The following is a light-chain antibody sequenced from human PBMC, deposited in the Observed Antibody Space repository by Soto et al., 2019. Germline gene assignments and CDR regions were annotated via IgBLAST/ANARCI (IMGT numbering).Light chain of an antibody. CDR3: QKYGSSPKT. CDR2: GAS. Sequence: EIVLTQSPGTLSLSPGERATLSCRASLSVSSSYLAWYQQKPGQAPRLLIYGASSRATGIPDRFSGSGSGTDFTLTISRLEPEDFAVYYCQKYGSSPKTFGQGTKVDIK. V-gene: IGKV3-20*01. CDR1: LSVSSSY. J-gene: IGKJ1*01.